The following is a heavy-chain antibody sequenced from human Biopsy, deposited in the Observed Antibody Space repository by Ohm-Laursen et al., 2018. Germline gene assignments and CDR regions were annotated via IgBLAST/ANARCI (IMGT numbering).Heavy chain of an antibody. D-gene: IGHD2-8*01. CDR2: IHCKTGAT. CDR3: ARDPLNGHKHFDY. V-gene: IGHV1-2*02. J-gene: IGHJ4*02. CDR1: SYTFTDYN. Sequence: ASVKVSCKASSYTFTDYNIHWMRQAPGQGLEWLGYIHCKTGATNYAQKFQGTVTMTRDTSISTAYLALGSLRSAGTAIYYCARDPLNGHKHFDYWGQGSLVTVSS.